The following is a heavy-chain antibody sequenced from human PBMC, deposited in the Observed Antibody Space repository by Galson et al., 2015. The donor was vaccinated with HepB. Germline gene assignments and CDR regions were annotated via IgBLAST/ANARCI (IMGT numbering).Heavy chain of an antibody. CDR1: GYTFTSYA. V-gene: IGHV1-3*01. CDR2: INAGNGNT. CDR3: ARSIPYSSSWTVFDY. D-gene: IGHD6-13*01. Sequence: SVKVSCKASGYTFTSYAMHWVRQAPGQRLEWMGWINAGNGNTKYSQKFQGRVTITRDTSASTAYMELSSLRSEDTAVYYCARSIPYSSSWTVFDYWGQGTLVTVSS. J-gene: IGHJ4*02.